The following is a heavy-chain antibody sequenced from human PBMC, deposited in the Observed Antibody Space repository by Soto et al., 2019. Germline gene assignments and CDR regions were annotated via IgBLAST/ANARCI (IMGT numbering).Heavy chain of an antibody. Sequence: QVQLQESGPGLVKPSETLSLVCTVSGGSISHYFWGWVRQPAGKGLEWIGRIHSSGNTRYNYSLDSHVTMSMDTSKNQFTLALTYVTAADTAVYFCARELSRAYGLEVWGQGNTVTVSS. J-gene: IGHJ6*02. CDR3: ARELSRAYGLEV. D-gene: IGHD3-16*01. CDR1: GGSISHYF. V-gene: IGHV4-4*07. CDR2: IHSSGNT.